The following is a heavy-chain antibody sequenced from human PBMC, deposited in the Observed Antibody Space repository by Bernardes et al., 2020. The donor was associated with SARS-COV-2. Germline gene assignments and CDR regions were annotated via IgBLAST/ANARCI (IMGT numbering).Heavy chain of an antibody. CDR2: FDPEDGET. J-gene: IGHJ3*02. Sequence: ASMKVSCKVSGYTLTELSMHWVRQAPGKGLEWMGGFDPEDGETIYAQKFQGRVTMTEDTSTDTAYMELSSLRSEDTAVYYCASLRAAVAAFDIWGQGTMVTVSS. CDR3: ASLRAAVAAFDI. CDR1: GYTLTELS. V-gene: IGHV1-24*01. D-gene: IGHD3-10*01.